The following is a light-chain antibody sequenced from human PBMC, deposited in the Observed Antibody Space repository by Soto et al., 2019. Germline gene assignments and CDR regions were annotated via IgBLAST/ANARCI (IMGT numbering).Light chain of an antibody. CDR1: SSDVGGYNY. V-gene: IGLV2-14*01. Sequence: QSALTQPASVSGSPGQSIIISCTGTSSDVGGYNYVSWYQQQPGKAPKLMTYDVSNRPSGVSNRFSGSKSGNTASLTISGLQAEDEADYYCSSYSTSTTLVFGTGTKLTVL. J-gene: IGLJ1*01. CDR2: DVS. CDR3: SSYSTSTTLV.